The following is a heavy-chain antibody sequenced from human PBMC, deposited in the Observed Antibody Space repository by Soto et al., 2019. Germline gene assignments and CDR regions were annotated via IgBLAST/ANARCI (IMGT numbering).Heavy chain of an antibody. V-gene: IGHV4-39*02. CDR2: INHSGST. Sequence: PSETLSLTCRLSDGSMNSDSSYWGWIRQPPGKGLEWIGVINHSGSTYHNLSLKGRVTMAVDASRNHFSLKLTSMTAADTAVYYCARLGGYVSVGYYYLWDSWGQGTLVTVSS. D-gene: IGHD3-22*01. J-gene: IGHJ4*02. CDR1: DGSMNSDSSY. CDR3: ARLGGYVSVGYYYLWDS.